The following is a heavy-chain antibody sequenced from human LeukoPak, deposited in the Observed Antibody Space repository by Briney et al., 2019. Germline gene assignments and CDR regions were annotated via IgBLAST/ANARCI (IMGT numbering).Heavy chain of an antibody. Sequence: TSETLSLTCAVYGGSSSGYYWSWIRQPPGKGLEWIGEINHSGSTNYNPSLKSRVTISVDTSKNQFSLKLSSVTAADTAVYYCARGRGSSGYYYVKETPALYYWGQGTLVTVSS. CDR2: INHSGST. D-gene: IGHD3-22*01. CDR3: ARGRGSSGYYYVKETPALYY. CDR1: GGSSSGYY. V-gene: IGHV4-34*01. J-gene: IGHJ4*02.